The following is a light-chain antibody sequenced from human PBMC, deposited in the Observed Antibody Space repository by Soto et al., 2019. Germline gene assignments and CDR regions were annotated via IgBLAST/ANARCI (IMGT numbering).Light chain of an antibody. CDR2: STN. Sequence: QAVVTQEPSFSVSPGGTVTLTCGLSSGSVSTSFFPSWYQQTPGQAPRTLIYSTNTRSPGVPDRFSGSMLGNKAALTSTGAQADDESDYSCVLYMGSGISVFGGGTKLTVL. CDR3: VLYMGSGISV. CDR1: SGSVSTSFF. J-gene: IGLJ3*02. V-gene: IGLV8-61*01.